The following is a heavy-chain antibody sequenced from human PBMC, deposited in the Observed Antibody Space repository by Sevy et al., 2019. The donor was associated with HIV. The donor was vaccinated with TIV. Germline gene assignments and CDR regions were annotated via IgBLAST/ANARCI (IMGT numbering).Heavy chain of an antibody. V-gene: IGHV3-48*02. D-gene: IGHD3-22*01. CDR2: ISSSSSTI. Sequence: GGSLRLSCAASGFTFSSYSMNWVRQAPGKGLEWVSYISSSSSTIYYEDSVKGRFTISRDNAKNSLYLQMNSLRDEDTAVYYCARVPDKIVVVITHDAFDIWGQGTMVTVSS. CDR1: GFTFSSYS. J-gene: IGHJ3*02. CDR3: ARVPDKIVVVITHDAFDI.